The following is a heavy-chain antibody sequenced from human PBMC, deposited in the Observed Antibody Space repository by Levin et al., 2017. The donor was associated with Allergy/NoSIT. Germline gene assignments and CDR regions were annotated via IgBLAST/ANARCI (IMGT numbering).Heavy chain of an antibody. D-gene: IGHD6-19*01. Sequence: PGESLKISCKGSGYSFGIYWIGWVRQMPGKGLEWMGIIYPGDSDTRYSPSFQGQVTLSADRSINTAYLQWSGLKASDTAMYYCTRHTRDSGYYFDYWGQGTLVTVSS. V-gene: IGHV5-51*01. CDR2: IYPGDSDT. CDR1: GYSFGIYW. J-gene: IGHJ4*02. CDR3: TRHTRDSGYYFDY.